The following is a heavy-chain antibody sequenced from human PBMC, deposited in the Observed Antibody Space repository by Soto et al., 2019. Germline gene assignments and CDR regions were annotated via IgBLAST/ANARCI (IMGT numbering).Heavy chain of an antibody. CDR2: ITGSSDRI. V-gene: IGHV3-48*02. J-gene: IGHJ4*02. Sequence: EVQLVESGGGLVQPGGSLRLSCAASGFAFSVSGMNWVRQAPGKGLDWVSYITGSSDRILFADSVKGRFTVSRDNAKNSLYLQMNRLRDEDTGIYYCTTSNGHMNHWGQGTLVSVSS. CDR1: GFAFSVSG. CDR3: TTSNGHMNH. D-gene: IGHD3-22*01.